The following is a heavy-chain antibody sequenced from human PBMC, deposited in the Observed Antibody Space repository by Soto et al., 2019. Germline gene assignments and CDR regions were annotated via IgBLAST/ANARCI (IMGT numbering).Heavy chain of an antibody. Sequence: QVQLVQSGAEVKKPGSSVKVSCTASGGTFSDYAFSWVRQAPGQGLEWMGGIIPMFSSSSFAQKFQGRLTITADDSTSTAYMSLSRLGSADTAMYYCAKDIGFQQHLFVFDLWGPGTLVTVSS. J-gene: IGHJ4*02. V-gene: IGHV1-69*01. CDR3: AKDIGFQQHLFVFDL. CDR1: GGTFSDYA. CDR2: IIPMFSSS. D-gene: IGHD3-10*02.